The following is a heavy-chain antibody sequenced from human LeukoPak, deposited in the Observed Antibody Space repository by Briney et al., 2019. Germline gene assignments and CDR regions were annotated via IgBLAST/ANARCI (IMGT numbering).Heavy chain of an antibody. CDR1: GYSISSSYY. CDR2: IYHSGST. V-gene: IGHV4-38-2*02. Sequence: KPSETLSLTCTVSGYSISSSYYWGWIRQSPGKGLEWIGSIYHSGSTFYNPSLKSRVTISIDTSKNQFSLNLISVTAADTAVYYCARSVSLYCSSTSCYTPDYYYYYMDVWGKGTTVTVSS. J-gene: IGHJ6*03. D-gene: IGHD2-2*02. CDR3: ARSVSLYCSSTSCYTPDYYYYYMDV.